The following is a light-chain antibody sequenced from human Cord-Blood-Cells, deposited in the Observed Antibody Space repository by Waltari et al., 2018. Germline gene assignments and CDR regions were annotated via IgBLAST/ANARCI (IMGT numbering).Light chain of an antibody. CDR3: QQIYSTPYS. J-gene: IGKJ2*03. CDR1: QSNSSY. V-gene: IGKV1-39*01. CDR2: AAS. Sequence: DIQMTQSPSSLSASVGDRVTITCRASQSNSSYLNWYQQNPGKAPKLLIYAASSLQSRGPSRCSGGGSGTDFTLTSSSLQPQDFATYDCQQIYSTPYSFGQGSELEI.